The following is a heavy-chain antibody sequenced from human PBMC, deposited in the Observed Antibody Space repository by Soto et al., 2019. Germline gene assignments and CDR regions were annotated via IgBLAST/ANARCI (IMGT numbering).Heavy chain of an antibody. J-gene: IGHJ6*02. D-gene: IGHD3-10*01. CDR1: VLTVSIYG. V-gene: IGHV3-30*18. CDR2: LSNVGSNK. Sequence: GGSLRLSGAASVLTVSIYGMHWVRQAPGKGREWVAVLSNVGSNKYYADSVKGRFTISRDNSKNTVYLQMNSLIVGDTAVYYCSKDRGYRVDYFGMDVWGQGTTVTVSS. CDR3: SKDRGYRVDYFGMDV.